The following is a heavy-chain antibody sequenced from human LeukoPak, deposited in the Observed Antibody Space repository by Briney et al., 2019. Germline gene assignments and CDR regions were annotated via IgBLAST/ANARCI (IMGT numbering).Heavy chain of an antibody. J-gene: IGHJ4*02. CDR2: MKQHGSEK. V-gene: IGHV3-7*01. Sequence: GGSLRLSCAASGFTFSSYWMSWVRQAPGKGLEWVANMKQHGSEKYYVDSVKGRFTISRDNAKNSLYLQTNNLRAEDTAVYYCARDWLGLYFDYWGQGTLVTVSS. D-gene: IGHD5-12*01. CDR3: ARDWLGLYFDY. CDR1: GFTFSSYW.